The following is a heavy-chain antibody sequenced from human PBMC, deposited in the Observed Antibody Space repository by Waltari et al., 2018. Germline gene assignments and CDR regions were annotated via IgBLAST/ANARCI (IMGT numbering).Heavy chain of an antibody. CDR2: ISWNSGSI. CDR3: AKAIGYNWNYDPFDY. CDR1: GFTFAYYA. D-gene: IGHD1-7*01. J-gene: IGHJ4*02. Sequence: EVQLVESGGGLVQPGRSLRLSCAASGFTFAYYAMHWVRPAPGKGLEWVSGISWNSGSIGYADSVKGRFTISRDNAKNSLYLQMNSLRAEDMALYYCAKAIGYNWNYDPFDYWGQGTLVTVSS. V-gene: IGHV3-9*03.